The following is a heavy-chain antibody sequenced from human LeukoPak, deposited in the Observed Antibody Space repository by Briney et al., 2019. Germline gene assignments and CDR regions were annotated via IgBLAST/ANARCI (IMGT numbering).Heavy chain of an antibody. Sequence: SETLSLTCTVSGGSFSSSSYYWGWIRQPPGKGLEWIGSIYYSGSTYYNPSLKSRVTISVDTSKNQFSLKLSSVPAADRAVYYYARPSIVGATRGAFDIWGQGTMVTVSS. CDR1: GGSFSSSSYY. D-gene: IGHD1-26*01. J-gene: IGHJ3*02. CDR2: IYYSGST. CDR3: ARPSIVGATRGAFDI. V-gene: IGHV4-39*01.